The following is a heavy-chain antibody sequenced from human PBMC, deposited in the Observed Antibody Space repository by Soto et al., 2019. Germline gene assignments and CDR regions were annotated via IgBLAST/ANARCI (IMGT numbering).Heavy chain of an antibody. Sequence: SETLSLTCTLSGGSISNYYCSWIRQPPGKGLEWIGYIYYSGSTNYNPSLKSRVTMSADTSKNQLSLKLTSVTAVDTAVYYCARESAGSGKNNWFDPWGQGTLVTVSS. CDR2: IYYSGST. D-gene: IGHD3-10*01. V-gene: IGHV4-59*01. CDR1: GGSISNYY. J-gene: IGHJ5*02. CDR3: ARESAGSGKNNWFDP.